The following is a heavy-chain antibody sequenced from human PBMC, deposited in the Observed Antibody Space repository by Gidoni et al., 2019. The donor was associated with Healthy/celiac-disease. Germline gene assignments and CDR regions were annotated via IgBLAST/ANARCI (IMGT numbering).Heavy chain of an antibody. D-gene: IGHD2-15*01. CDR2: ISSSSSTI. Sequence: EVQLVESGGGLVQPGGSLRLSCAASGFTFSSYSMNWVRQAPGKGLEWVSYISSSSSTIYYADSGKGRFTISRDNAKNSLYLQMNSLRDEDTAVYYCARWGRAGYCSGGSCYSYDAFDIWGQGTMVTVSS. V-gene: IGHV3-48*02. J-gene: IGHJ3*02. CDR3: ARWGRAGYCSGGSCYSYDAFDI. CDR1: GFTFSSYS.